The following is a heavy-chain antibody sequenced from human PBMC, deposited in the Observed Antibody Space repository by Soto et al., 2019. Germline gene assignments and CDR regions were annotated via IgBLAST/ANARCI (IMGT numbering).Heavy chain of an antibody. D-gene: IGHD3-16*02. J-gene: IGHJ6*03. V-gene: IGHV4-34*01. CDR3: ARSVPVSFVYYYYMDV. Sequence: PSETLSLTCAVYGGSFSGYYWSWIRQPPGKGLEWIGEINHSGSTNYNPSLKSRVTISVDTSKNQFSLKLSSVTAADTAVYYCARSVPVSFVYYYYMDVWGKGTTVTVSS. CDR1: GGSFSGYY. CDR2: INHSGST.